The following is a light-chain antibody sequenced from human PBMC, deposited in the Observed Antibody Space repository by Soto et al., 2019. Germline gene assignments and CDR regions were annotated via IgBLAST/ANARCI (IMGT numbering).Light chain of an antibody. J-gene: IGKJ5*01. CDR3: QQYGSSSIT. CDR2: GAS. Sequence: EKVLTRSPATQSLSPGERATLSCRASQSVSSSYLAWYQQKPGQAPRLLIYGASSRATGIPDRFSGSGSGTDFTLTISRLEPEDFAVYYCQQYGSSSITFGQGTRLEIK. CDR1: QSVSSSY. V-gene: IGKV3-20*01.